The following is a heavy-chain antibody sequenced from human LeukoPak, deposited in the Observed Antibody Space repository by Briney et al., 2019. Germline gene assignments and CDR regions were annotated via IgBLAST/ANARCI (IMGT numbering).Heavy chain of an antibody. Sequence: SETLSLTCTVSGGSLSSYYWSWIRQPPGKGLEWIGYIYYSGSTNYNPSLKSRVTISVDTSKNQFSLKLSSVTAADTAVYYCARARLWFGGEAYYYYGMDVWGQGTTVTVSS. D-gene: IGHD3-10*01. CDR2: IYYSGST. CDR3: ARARLWFGGEAYYYYGMDV. V-gene: IGHV4-59*01. J-gene: IGHJ6*02. CDR1: GGSLSSYY.